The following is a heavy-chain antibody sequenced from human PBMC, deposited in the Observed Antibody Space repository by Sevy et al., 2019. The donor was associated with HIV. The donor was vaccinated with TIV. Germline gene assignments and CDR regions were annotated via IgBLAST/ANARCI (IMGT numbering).Heavy chain of an antibody. CDR2: IKQDGSEK. V-gene: IGHV3-7*01. J-gene: IGHJ4*02. Sequence: GGSLRLSCAASGFTFSSYWMSWVRQAPGKGLEWVANIKQDGSEKYYVGSVKGRFTISRDNAKNSLYLQMNSLRAEDTAVYYCARARSMVRGVTYFDYWGQGTLVTVSS. CDR3: ARARSMVRGVTYFDY. D-gene: IGHD3-10*01. CDR1: GFTFSSYW.